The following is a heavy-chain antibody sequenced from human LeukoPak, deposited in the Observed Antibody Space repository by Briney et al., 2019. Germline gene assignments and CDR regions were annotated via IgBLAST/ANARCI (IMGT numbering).Heavy chain of an antibody. CDR1: GCTFSSYS. CDR2: IIPIFGTA. V-gene: IGHV1-69*13. CDR3: ARGVLGYCSGGICYAWFDP. D-gene: IGHD2-15*01. Sequence: SVKVSCKASGCTFSSYSISWVRQAPGQGLEWMGGIIPIFGTANYAQKFQGRVTITADESTSTAYMEQSSLRSEDTAVYYCARGVLGYCSGGICYAWFDPWGQGTLVTVSS. J-gene: IGHJ5*02.